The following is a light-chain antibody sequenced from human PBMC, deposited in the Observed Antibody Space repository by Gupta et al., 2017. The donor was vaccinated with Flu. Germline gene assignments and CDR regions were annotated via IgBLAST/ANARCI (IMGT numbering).Light chain of an antibody. V-gene: IGLV2-11*03. J-gene: IGLJ1*01. Sequence: SGDVGDYNYVSWYQQHPGKAPKLIIYDVTERPSGVPDRFSASKSGNTASLTISGLQGEDEADYYCSSYAVTYTYYVFGTGTKVTVL. CDR3: SSYAVTYTYYV. CDR2: DVT. CDR1: SGDVGDYNY.